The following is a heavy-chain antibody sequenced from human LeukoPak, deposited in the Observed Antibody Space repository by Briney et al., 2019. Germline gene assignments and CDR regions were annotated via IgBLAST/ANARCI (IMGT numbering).Heavy chain of an antibody. D-gene: IGHD6-13*01. CDR2: IKSDGSST. CDR3: ARDIGSSGVKVFDY. V-gene: IGHV3-74*01. J-gene: IGHJ4*02. CDR1: GFTLSSYW. Sequence: PGGSPRLSCAASGFTLSSYWMHWVRQSPGNGLVWVSRIKSDGSSTSYADSVKGRFTISRDNAKNTLYLQMNSLRAEDTAVYYCARDIGSSGVKVFDYWGQGTLVIVSS.